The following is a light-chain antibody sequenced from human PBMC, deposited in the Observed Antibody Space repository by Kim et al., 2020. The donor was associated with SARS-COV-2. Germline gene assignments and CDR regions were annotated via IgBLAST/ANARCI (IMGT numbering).Light chain of an antibody. CDR2: KAS. CDR1: RNIATW. CDR3: QQYKSYPWT. V-gene: IGKV1-5*03. Sequence: GDRVTITCRASRNIATWVAWYQQKPGEAPRLLIYKASNLKSGVPSRFSGSGSGTEFTLTTDSLQADDLATYYCQQYKSYPWTFGQGTKVEIK. J-gene: IGKJ1*01.